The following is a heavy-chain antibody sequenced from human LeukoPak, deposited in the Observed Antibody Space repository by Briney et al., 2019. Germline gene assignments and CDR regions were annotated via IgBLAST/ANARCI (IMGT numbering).Heavy chain of an antibody. J-gene: IGHJ4*02. D-gene: IGHD3-10*01. CDR1: GLTVSSTY. V-gene: IGHV3-66*01. CDR3: ARDFGGIGHFDY. CDR2: IYSGGST. Sequence: PGGSLRLSCAASGLTVSSTYMSWVRQTPGKGLEWVSVIYSGGSTYYADSVKGRFTISRDNSKNTLYLQMNSLRAEDTAVYYCARDFGGIGHFDYWGQGTLVTVSS.